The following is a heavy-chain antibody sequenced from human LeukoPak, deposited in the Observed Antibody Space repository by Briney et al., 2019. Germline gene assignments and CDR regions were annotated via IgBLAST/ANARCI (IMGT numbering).Heavy chain of an antibody. D-gene: IGHD1/OR15-1a*01. J-gene: IGHJ4*02. V-gene: IGHV4-59*01. CDR1: GGSISSYY. Sequence: SETLSLTCTVSGGSISSYYWSWIRQPPGKGLEWIGYIYYSGSTNYNPSLKSRVTISVDTSKNQFSLKPSSVTAADTAVYYCARANNRASPFDYWGQGTLVTVSS. CDR2: IYYSGST. CDR3: ARANNRASPFDY.